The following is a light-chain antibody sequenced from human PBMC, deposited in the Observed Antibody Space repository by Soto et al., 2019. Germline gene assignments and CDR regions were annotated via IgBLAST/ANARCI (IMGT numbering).Light chain of an antibody. CDR1: QDISNS. CDR3: QNYNSASLT. J-gene: IGKJ4*01. CDR2: ATS. Sequence: DIQMTQSPSSLSASVGDRVTITCRASQDISNSLAWYQQKPGKVPKVLIYATSILQSEDPARFSGSGSGTDFTLTISSLQPEDVATYYCQNYNSASLTFGGGNKGEI. V-gene: IGKV1-27*01.